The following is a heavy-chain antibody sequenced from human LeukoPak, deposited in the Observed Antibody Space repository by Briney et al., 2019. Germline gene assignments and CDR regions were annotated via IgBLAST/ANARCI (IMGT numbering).Heavy chain of an antibody. V-gene: IGHV4-34*01. CDR2: INRSGST. CDR3: ARARYGSGSSDFDY. J-gene: IGHJ4*02. CDR1: GGSFSGYY. Sequence: PSETLSLTCAVCGGSFSGYYWSWIRQPPGKGLEWIGEINRSGSTNYNPSLKSRVTISVDTSKNQFSLKLSSVTAADTAVYYCARARYGSGSSDFDYWGQGTLVTVSS. D-gene: IGHD3-10*01.